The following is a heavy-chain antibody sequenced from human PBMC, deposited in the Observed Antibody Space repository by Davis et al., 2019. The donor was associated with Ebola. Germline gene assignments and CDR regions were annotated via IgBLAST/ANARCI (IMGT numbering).Heavy chain of an antibody. CDR1: GYTFSNYG. Sequence: ASVKVSCKASGYTFSNYGFAWVRQAPGQGLEWMGWISAYNGNTKYAEKLQDRVTMTTDTSTSTAYMELRSLRSDDTAVYYCARDHHIAVAGAPGYWGQGTLVTVSS. J-gene: IGHJ4*02. V-gene: IGHV1-18*04. CDR2: ISAYNGNT. CDR3: ARDHHIAVAGAPGY. D-gene: IGHD6-19*01.